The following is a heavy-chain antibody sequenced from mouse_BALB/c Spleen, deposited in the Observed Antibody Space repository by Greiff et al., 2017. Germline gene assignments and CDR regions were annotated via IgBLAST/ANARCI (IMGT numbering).Heavy chain of an antibody. Sequence: VQLKESGPELEKPGASVKISCKASGYSFTGYNMNWVKQSNGKSLEWIGNIDPYYGGTSYNQKFKGKATLTVDKSSSTAYMQLKSLTSEDSAVYYCARDYYGSRSRYFDVWGAGTTVTVSS. CDR1: GYSFTGYN. J-gene: IGHJ1*01. CDR2: IDPYYGGT. V-gene: IGHV1-39*01. D-gene: IGHD1-1*01. CDR3: ARDYYGSRSRYFDV.